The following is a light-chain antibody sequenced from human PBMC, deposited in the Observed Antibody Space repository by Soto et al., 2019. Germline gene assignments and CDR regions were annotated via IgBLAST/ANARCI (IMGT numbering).Light chain of an antibody. CDR3: SAWDDNIYGPV. V-gene: IGLV1-44*01. CDR1: SSDIGSNP. J-gene: IGLJ2*01. Sequence: QTVVTQPPSASGTPGQRVAISCSGGSSDIGSNPVNWYLHLPGAAPKLLIYRDNQRPSGVPDRFSGSKSGTSASLTISGLQSADEADYFCSAWDDNIYGPVFGGGSKLTVL. CDR2: RDN.